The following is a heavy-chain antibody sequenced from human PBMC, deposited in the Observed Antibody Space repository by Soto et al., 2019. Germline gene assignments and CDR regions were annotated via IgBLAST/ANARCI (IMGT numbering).Heavy chain of an antibody. D-gene: IGHD3-3*01. V-gene: IGHV1-18*04. Sequence: ASVKVSCKASGYTFRNYASTGVRQAPGQGLEWMGWINTYKGDTNYAHKFQGRVTMTTDTSTSTAYMELRSLRSDDTAIYYCARDAAFWSGRNLKWFDSWGQGTLVTVSS. CDR2: INTYKGDT. CDR1: GYTFRNYA. CDR3: ARDAAFWSGRNLKWFDS. J-gene: IGHJ5*01.